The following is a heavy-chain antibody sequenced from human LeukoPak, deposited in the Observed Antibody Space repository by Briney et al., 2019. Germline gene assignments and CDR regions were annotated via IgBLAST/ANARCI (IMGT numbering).Heavy chain of an antibody. V-gene: IGHV3-64*01. Sequence: GGSLRLACAASGFTFSIYAMHWVREAPGKGLEYVSAISNNGGSTYYANSVKGRFTISRDNSKNTLYLQMGSLRAEVMAVYYCARVGSGSYYYWGQGTLVTVSS. CDR3: ARVGSGSYYY. D-gene: IGHD3-10*01. CDR2: ISNNGGST. J-gene: IGHJ4*02. CDR1: GFTFSIYA.